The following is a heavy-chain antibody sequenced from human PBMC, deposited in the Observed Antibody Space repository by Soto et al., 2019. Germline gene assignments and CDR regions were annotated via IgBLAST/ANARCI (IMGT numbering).Heavy chain of an antibody. CDR3: ARGAAAGADYGMDV. J-gene: IGHJ6*02. Sequence: SETLSLTCTVSVGSISSYYWSWIRQRAGKGLEWIGRIYTSGGTNYNPSLKSRVTMSIDTSKKQFSLKLSSVTAADTAVYYCARGAAAGADYGMDVWGQGTTVTVSS. V-gene: IGHV4-4*07. CDR2: IYTSGGT. D-gene: IGHD6-13*01. CDR1: VGSISSYY.